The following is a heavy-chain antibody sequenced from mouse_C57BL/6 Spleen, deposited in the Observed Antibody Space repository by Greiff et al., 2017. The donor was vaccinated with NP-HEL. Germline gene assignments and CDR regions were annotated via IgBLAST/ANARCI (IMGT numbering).Heavy chain of an antibody. D-gene: IGHD4-1*01. CDR2: IYPGDGDT. CDR1: GYAFSSSW. J-gene: IGHJ2*01. V-gene: IGHV1-82*01. CDR3: ARWGSGKDYFDY. Sequence: VQLQQSGPELVKPGASVKISCKASGYAFSSSWMNWVKQRPGKGLEWIGRIYPGDGDTNYNGKFKGKATLTADKSSSTAYMQLSSLTSEDSAVYFCARWGSGKDYFDYWDQGTTLTVSS.